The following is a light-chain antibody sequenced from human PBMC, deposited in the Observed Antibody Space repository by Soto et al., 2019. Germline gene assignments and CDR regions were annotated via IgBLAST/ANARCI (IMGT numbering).Light chain of an antibody. CDR3: KSYAGSNTYV. CDR2: EVV. Sequence: ALTQPPSASGSPGQSVTISCTGTKNDIGVYDFVSWYQHHPGKAPRLIIYEVVQRPSGVPDRFSGSKSSNTASLTVSGLQAADEADYFCKSYAGSNTYVFGSGTKVTVL. CDR1: KNDIGVYDF. J-gene: IGLJ1*01. V-gene: IGLV2-8*01.